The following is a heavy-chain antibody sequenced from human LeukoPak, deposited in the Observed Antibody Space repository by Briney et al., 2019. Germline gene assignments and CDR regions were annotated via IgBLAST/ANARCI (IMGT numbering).Heavy chain of an antibody. Sequence: GSLRLSCAASGFTFSSYAMSWVRQAPGKGLEWVSAISGSGGSTYYADSVKGRFTISRDNSKNTLYLQMNSLRAEDTAVYYCAKDQITMVRGVIRSAPFDYWGQRTLVTVSS. CDR3: AKDQITMVRGVIRSAPFDY. V-gene: IGHV3-23*01. D-gene: IGHD3-10*01. CDR1: GFTFSSYA. CDR2: ISGSGGST. J-gene: IGHJ4*02.